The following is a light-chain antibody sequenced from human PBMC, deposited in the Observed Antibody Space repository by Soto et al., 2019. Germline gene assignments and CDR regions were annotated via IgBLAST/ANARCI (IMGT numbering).Light chain of an antibody. CDR1: QGISSY. J-gene: IGKJ2*01. V-gene: IGKV1-8*01. CDR3: QQYYSYPYT. CDR2: AAS. Sequence: AIRMTQSPSSFSASTGDRVTITCRASQGISSYLAWYQQKPGKAPKLLIYAASTLQSGVPSRFSGSGSGTDFTLTISFLQSEDFATYCCQQYYSYPYTFGQGTKLEIK.